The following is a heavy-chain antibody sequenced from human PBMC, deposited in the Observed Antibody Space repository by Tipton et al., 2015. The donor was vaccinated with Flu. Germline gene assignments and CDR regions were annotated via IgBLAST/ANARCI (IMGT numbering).Heavy chain of an antibody. Sequence: TLSLTCDVSDYSISSGNYWGWIRQPPGKGLEWIGSIYHTGTAYYNSSLKSRATFSVDTSKNQFSLKLTSVTAADTAVYYCARQGSSGYYEFDYWGQGTLVTVSS. J-gene: IGHJ4*02. CDR3: ARQGSSGYYEFDY. CDR1: DYSISSGNY. CDR2: IYHTGTA. V-gene: IGHV4-38-2*01. D-gene: IGHD3-22*01.